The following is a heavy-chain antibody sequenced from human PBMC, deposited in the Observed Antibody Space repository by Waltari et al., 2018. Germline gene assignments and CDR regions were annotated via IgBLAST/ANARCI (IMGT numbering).Heavy chain of an antibody. J-gene: IGHJ6*02. D-gene: IGHD2-8*02. CDR2: INHAGNR. CDR3: VRLEDCTGPGGNCYSGDSFALDV. Sequence: QVQLQQWGAGLLQPSETLSLTCAAYGGSFSGYYWGWYRQYPEKGLEWIGEINHAGNRNYNPSLRSRVTMLVDTSRSQFTLKLSSMTAADTALYYCVRLEDCTGPGGNCYSGDSFALDVWGQGTTVTVSS. CDR1: GGSFSGYY. V-gene: IGHV4-34*02.